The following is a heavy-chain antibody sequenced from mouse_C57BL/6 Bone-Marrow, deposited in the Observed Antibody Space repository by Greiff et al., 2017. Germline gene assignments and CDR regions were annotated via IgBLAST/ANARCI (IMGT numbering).Heavy chain of an antibody. V-gene: IGHV1-55*01. CDR2: IYPGSGST. D-gene: IGHD3-2*02. CDR1: GYTFTSYW. J-gene: IGHJ3*01. Sequence: QVQLQQSGAELVKPGASVKMSCKASGYTFTSYWITWVKQRPGQGLEWIGDIYPGSGSTNYNEQFKSKATLTVDASSSTAYMQLSSLTSEDSAVYYCARRGSGHGFAYWGQGTLVTVSA. CDR3: ARRGSGHGFAY.